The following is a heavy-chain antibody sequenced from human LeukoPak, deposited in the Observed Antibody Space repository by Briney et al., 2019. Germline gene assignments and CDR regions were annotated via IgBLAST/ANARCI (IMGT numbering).Heavy chain of an antibody. CDR3: ARVRRGLGMVAFDI. V-gene: IGHV3-48*03. D-gene: IGHD7-27*01. J-gene: IGHJ3*02. Sequence: PGRSLRLSCAASGLTFDDYAMNWVRQAPGKGLEWVSYISSSSSTIYYADSVKGRFTISRDNAKNSLYLQMNSLKAEDMAIYYCARVRRGLGMVAFDIWGQGTMVTVSS. CDR1: GLTFDDYA. CDR2: ISSSSSTI.